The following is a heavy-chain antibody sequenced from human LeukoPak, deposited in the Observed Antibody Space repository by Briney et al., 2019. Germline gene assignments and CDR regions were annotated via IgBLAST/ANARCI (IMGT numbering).Heavy chain of an antibody. CDR3: AKGPDRSGLYSLDY. CDR2: ISYDENDK. CDR1: KFTFAAYD. J-gene: IGHJ4*02. Sequence: GGSLRLSCAASKFTFAAYDMHWVRQAPGKGLEWVAVISYDENDKYYADSVKGRFTISRDNAKNTLYLQMNSLRSEDTAVYYCAKGPDRSGLYSLDYWGQGTLVTVSS. V-gene: IGHV3-30*18. D-gene: IGHD3-22*01.